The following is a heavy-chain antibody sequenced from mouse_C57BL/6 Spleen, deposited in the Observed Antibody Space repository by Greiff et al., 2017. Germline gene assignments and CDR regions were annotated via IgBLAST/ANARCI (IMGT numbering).Heavy chain of an antibody. CDR3: ARDDYDGNYYFDY. D-gene: IGHD2-4*01. CDR2: IDPEDGET. Sequence: VQLQQSGAELVKPGASVKLSCTASGFNIKDYYMHWVKQRTEQGLEWIGRIDPEDGETKYAPKFQGKATITADTSSNTADLQLSSLTSEDTAVYYCARDDYDGNYYFDYWGQGTTLTVSS. V-gene: IGHV14-2*01. J-gene: IGHJ2*01. CDR1: GFNIKDYY.